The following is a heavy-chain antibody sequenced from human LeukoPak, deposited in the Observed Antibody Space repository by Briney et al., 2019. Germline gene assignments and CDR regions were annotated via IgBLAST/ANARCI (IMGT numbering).Heavy chain of an antibody. J-gene: IGHJ4*02. V-gene: IGHV4-59*08. CDR2: IYYSGST. CDR3: ARGWLQSEIDY. CDR1: GGSISSYY. D-gene: IGHD5-24*01. Sequence: PSETLSLTCTVSGGSISSYYWSWIRQPPGKGLEWIGYIYYSGSTNYNPSLKSRVTISVDTSKNQFSLKLSSVTAADTAVYYCARGWLQSEIDYWGQGTLVTVSS.